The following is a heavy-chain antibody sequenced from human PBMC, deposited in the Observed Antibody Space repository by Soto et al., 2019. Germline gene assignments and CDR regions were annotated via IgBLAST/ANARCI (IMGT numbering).Heavy chain of an antibody. CDR2: INPNSGGT. D-gene: IGHD6-19*01. J-gene: IGHJ4*02. CDR1: GYTFTAHY. V-gene: IGHV1-2*02. Sequence: QVQLVQSGAEVKKPGASVKVSCKASGYTFTAHYMHWGRQAPGQGPEWMGWINPNSGGTHYAQKFQGRVTMTRDTSIRTANLELSRLRSDDTAVYYCAREFGGSGYDYWGQGTLVNSSS. CDR3: AREFGGSGYDY.